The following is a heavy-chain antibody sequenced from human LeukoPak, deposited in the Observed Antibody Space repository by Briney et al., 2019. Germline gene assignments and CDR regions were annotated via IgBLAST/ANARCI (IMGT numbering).Heavy chain of an antibody. CDR1: GYTFTGYY. J-gene: IGHJ5*02. V-gene: IGHV1-2*02. CDR2: INPNSGGT. D-gene: IGHD6-13*01. Sequence: ASMKVSCKASGYTFTGYYMHWVRQAPGQGLEWMGWINPNSGGTNYAQKFQGRVTMTRDTSISTAYMELSRLRSDDTAVYYCARDSGLAAAGEPSNWFDPWGQGTLVTVSS. CDR3: ARDSGLAAAGEPSNWFDP.